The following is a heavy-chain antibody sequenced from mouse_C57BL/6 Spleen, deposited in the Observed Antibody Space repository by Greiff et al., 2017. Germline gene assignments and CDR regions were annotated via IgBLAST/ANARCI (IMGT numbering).Heavy chain of an antibody. V-gene: IGHV1-22*01. CDR3: ARDYYGSSYPAWFAY. CDR1: GYTFTDYN. Sequence: EVQLQQSGPELVKPGASVTMSCKASGYTFTDYNMHWVKQSHGKSLEWIGYINPNNGGTSYNQKFKGKATLTVNKSSSTAYMELRSLTSEDSAVYDCARDYYGSSYPAWFAYWGQGTLVTVSA. CDR2: INPNNGGT. J-gene: IGHJ3*01. D-gene: IGHD1-1*01.